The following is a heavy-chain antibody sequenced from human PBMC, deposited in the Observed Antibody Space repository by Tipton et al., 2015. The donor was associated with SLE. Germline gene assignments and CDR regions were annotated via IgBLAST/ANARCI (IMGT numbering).Heavy chain of an antibody. CDR1: GGSFSGYY. V-gene: IGHV4-34*01. J-gene: IGHJ3*02. Sequence: TLSLTCAVYGGSFSGYYWSWIRQPPGKGLEWIGEINHSGSTNYNPSLKSRVTISVDTSKNQFSLQLNSVTPEDTAVYYCARFYSDSSSSFFLGHAFDIWGQGTMVTVSS. CDR3: ARFYSDSSSSFFLGHAFDI. CDR2: INHSGST. D-gene: IGHD3-22*01.